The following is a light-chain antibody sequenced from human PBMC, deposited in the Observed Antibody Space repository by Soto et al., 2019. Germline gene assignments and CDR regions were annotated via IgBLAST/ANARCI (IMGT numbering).Light chain of an antibody. V-gene: IGKV1-33*01. CDR2: DAS. CDR1: QDISNS. CDR3: QQTSAFPRT. J-gene: IGKJ1*01. Sequence: DIQMTQSPSSLSASVGDRVTVTCQASQDISNSLNWYQHKPGEAPRLLIYDASNLEAGVPSRFSGSGSGTHFTFTISSLQPEDFATYYCQQTSAFPRTFGQGTKVDVK.